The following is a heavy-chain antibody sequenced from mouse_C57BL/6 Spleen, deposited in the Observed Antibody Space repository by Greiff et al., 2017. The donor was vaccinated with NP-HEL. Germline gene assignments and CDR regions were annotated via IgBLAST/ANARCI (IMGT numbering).Heavy chain of an antibody. J-gene: IGHJ4*01. CDR2: IDPSDSYT. CDR1: GYTFTSYW. D-gene: IGHD1-1*01. CDR3: TCFYWSSYAMDY. V-gene: IGHV1-50*01. Sequence: QVQLQQPGAELVKPGASVKLSCKASGYTFTSYWMQWVKQRPGQGLEWIGEIDPSDSYTNYNQKFKGKATLTVDTSSSTAYMQLSSLTSEDSAVYYCTCFYWSSYAMDYWGQGTSVTVSS.